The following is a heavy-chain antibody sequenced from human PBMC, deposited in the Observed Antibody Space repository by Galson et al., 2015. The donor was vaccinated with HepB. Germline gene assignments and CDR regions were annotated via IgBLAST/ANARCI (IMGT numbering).Heavy chain of an antibody. J-gene: IGHJ6*02. CDR1: GDSVSSNSAA. D-gene: IGHD6-19*01. V-gene: IGHV6-1*01. CDR3: ARDRSSGWYARYPYYYYYGMDV. CDR2: TYYRSKWYS. Sequence: CAISGDSVSSNSAAWNWIRQSPSRGLEWLGRTYYRSKWYSDYAVSVKSRVTINPDTSKNQFSLQLNSVTPEDTAVYYCARDRSSGWYARYPYYYYYGMDVWGQGTTVTVSS.